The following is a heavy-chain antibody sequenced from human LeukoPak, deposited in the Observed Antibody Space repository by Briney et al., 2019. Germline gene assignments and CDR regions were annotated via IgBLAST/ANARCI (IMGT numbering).Heavy chain of an antibody. CDR3: ATQSGYSSSWYVFDY. J-gene: IGHJ4*02. CDR2: FDPEDGET. D-gene: IGHD6-13*01. CDR1: GYTLTELS. V-gene: IGHV1-24*01. Sequence: ASVKVSCTVSGYTLTELSMHWVRQAPGKGLEWMGGFDPEDGETIYAQKFQGRVTMTEDTSTDTAYMELSSLRSEDTAVYYCATQSGYSSSWYVFDYWGRGTLVTVSS.